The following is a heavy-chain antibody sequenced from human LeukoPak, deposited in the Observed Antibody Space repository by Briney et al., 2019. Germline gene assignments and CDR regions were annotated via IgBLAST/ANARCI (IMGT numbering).Heavy chain of an antibody. CDR3: ARDLGSAGYYYYYYGMDV. CDR2: ISAYNSNT. CDR1: GYTFTSYG. D-gene: IGHD3-10*01. V-gene: IGHV1-18*01. Sequence: ASVKLSCKASGYTFTSYGISWVRQAPGQGLEWMGRISAYNSNTNYAQKLQGRVTMTTDTSTSTAYMQLRSLRSDDTAVYYCARDLGSAGYYYYYYGMDVWGQGTTVTVSS. J-gene: IGHJ6*02.